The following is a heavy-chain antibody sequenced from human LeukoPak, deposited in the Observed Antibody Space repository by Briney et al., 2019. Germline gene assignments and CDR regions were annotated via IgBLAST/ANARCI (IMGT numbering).Heavy chain of an antibody. CDR2: INPNSGGT. D-gene: IGHD6-19*01. CDR3: ARGGYNTGWEFDY. CDR1: GYTFIDYY. J-gene: IGHJ4*02. Sequence: ASVKVSCKASGYTFIDYYMHWVRQAPGQGLEWMGWINPNSGGTDYAQKFQGRVTMTRDTSIRTAYMEPSSLRSDDTAVYYCARGGYNTGWEFDYWGQGTLVTVSS. V-gene: IGHV1-2*02.